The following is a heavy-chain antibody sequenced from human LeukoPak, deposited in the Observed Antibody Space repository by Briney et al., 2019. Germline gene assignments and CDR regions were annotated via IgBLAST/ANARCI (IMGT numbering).Heavy chain of an antibody. V-gene: IGHV1-18*01. D-gene: IGHD3-3*01. CDR2: ISAYNGNT. CDR1: GYTFTSYG. CDR3: ARDFSETYYDFWSGSIAFDI. Sequence: ASVKVSCKASGYTFTSYGISWVRQAPGQGLEWMGWISAYNGNTNYAQKLQGRVTMTTDTSTSTAYMELRSLRSDDTAVYYCARDFSETYYDFWSGSIAFDIWGQGTMVTVSS. J-gene: IGHJ3*02.